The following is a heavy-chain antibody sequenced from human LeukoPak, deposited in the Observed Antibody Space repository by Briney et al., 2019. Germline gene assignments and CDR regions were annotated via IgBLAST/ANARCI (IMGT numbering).Heavy chain of an antibody. J-gene: IGHJ4*02. CDR2: IYTSGST. D-gene: IGHD4-11*01. V-gene: IGHV4-4*07. Sequence: SETLSLTCTVSGGSISSYYWSWIRQPAGKGLEWIGRIYTSGSTNYNPSLKSRVTMSVDTSKNQFSLKLSSVTAADTAVYYCASSLSTTVTMHYFDYWGQGTLVTVSS. CDR3: ASSLSTTVTMHYFDY. CDR1: GGSISSYY.